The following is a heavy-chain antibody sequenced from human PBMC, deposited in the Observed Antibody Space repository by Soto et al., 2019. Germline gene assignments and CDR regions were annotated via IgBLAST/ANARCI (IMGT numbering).Heavy chain of an antibody. J-gene: IGHJ6*02. CDR2: IIPVFGSA. Sequence: SVNVSFNPSRYMFTCYYIHCVLHAPGQGLEWMGGIIPVFGSANYAQKFQGRVTITADESTSTAYMELSSLRSQDTAVYFCARDDGWNYRYYDMEVWGQGTTVTVSS. CDR3: ARDDGWNYRYYDMEV. V-gene: IGHV1-69*13. CDR1: RYMFTCYY. D-gene: IGHD1-7*01.